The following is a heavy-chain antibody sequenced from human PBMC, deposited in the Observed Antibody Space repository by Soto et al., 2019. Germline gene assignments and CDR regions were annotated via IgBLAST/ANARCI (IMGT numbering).Heavy chain of an antibody. D-gene: IGHD5-18*01. J-gene: IGHJ4*02. CDR3: ARAVRGYNYHIRYDY. V-gene: IGHV1-3*01. Sequence: QVQLVQSGAEVKEPGASVKVSCKASGYTFTTYAMHWVRQAPGQRLEWMGWLNAGNGDTKYSQKFQGRVSITRDTSASTAYMELSSLRSEDTAVYYCARAVRGYNYHIRYDYWGQGTLVTVSS. CDR1: GYTFTTYA. CDR2: LNAGNGDT.